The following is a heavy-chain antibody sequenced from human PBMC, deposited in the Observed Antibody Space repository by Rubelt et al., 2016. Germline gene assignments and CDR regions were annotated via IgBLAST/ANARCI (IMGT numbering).Heavy chain of an antibody. Sequence: EVQLVESGGGLVKPGGSLRLSCAASGFTFSSYSMNWVRQAPGKGLEWVSVISSGGDTYYADPVKGRFTTSRDSSKNTLYRQMNSLRVEDTAVYYCAIYEYFDYWGQGTLVTVSS. J-gene: IGHJ4*02. CDR2: ISSGGDT. V-gene: IGHV3-66*01. CDR1: GFTFSSYS. CDR3: AIYEYFDY. D-gene: IGHD2-2*02.